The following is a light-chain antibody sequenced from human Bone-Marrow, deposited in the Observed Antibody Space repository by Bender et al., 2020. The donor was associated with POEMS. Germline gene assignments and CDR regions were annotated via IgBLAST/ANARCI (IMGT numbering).Light chain of an antibody. J-gene: IGLJ3*02. CDR2: DTT. V-gene: IGLV7-46*01. CDR1: TGAVTSGHY. Sequence: QAVVTQEPSLTVSPGGTVTLTCGSSTGAVTSGHYPYWFQQKPGQAPRTLIYDTTDTQSWLPARFSGSLFGGKAALTLSGAQPEDEDEYFCLLSYGGSRVFGGGTKLTVL. CDR3: LLSYGGSRV.